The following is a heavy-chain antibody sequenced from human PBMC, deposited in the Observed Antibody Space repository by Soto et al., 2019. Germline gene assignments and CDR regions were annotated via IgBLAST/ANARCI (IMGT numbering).Heavy chain of an antibody. V-gene: IGHV5-51*01. J-gene: IGHJ3*02. CDR1: GYSFTSYW. CDR3: ATRQYYDSSGYSLPDDAFDI. Sequence: PGESMKISCKGSGYSFTSYWIGCVRKIPGKGLEWMGIIYPGDSDTRYSPAFQGQVTISADKSISTAYLQWSSLKASDTAMYYCATRQYYDSSGYSLPDDAFDIWGQGTMVTVSS. D-gene: IGHD3-22*01. CDR2: IYPGDSDT.